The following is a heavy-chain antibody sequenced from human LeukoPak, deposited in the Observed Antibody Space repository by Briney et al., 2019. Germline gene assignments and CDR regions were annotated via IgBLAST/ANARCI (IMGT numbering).Heavy chain of an antibody. V-gene: IGHV3-30*04. Sequence: GGSLRLSCAASGFTFSSYAMHWVRQAPGKGLEWVAVISYDGSNKYYADSVKGRFTISRDNSKNTLYLQMNSLRAEDTAVYYCASRSYYYDSSGYERVADYWGQGTLVTVSS. CDR3: ASRSYYYDSSGYERVADY. D-gene: IGHD3-22*01. J-gene: IGHJ4*02. CDR1: GFTFSSYA. CDR2: ISYDGSNK.